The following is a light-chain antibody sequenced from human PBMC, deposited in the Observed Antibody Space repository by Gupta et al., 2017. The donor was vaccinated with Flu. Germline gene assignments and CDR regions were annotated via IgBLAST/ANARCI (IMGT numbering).Light chain of an antibody. CDR1: SGNVRGHDY. CDR2: EDS. J-gene: IGLJ2*01. V-gene: IGLV2-8*01. CDR3: RSYEGRNNLVV. Sequence: TPPCTATSGNVRGHDYVPWYQHHQGTPPQLIIGEDSHRPSGVPDRFSGSKSGNMASLTVSGLQAEDEAEYDCRSYEGRNNLVVFGGGTKLTVL.